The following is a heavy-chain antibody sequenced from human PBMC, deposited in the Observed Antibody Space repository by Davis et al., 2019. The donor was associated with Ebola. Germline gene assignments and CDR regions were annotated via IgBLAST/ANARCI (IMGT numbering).Heavy chain of an antibody. J-gene: IGHJ4*02. D-gene: IGHD2-2*02. Sequence: ASVKVSCKTSGYTFTNYDISWVRQAAGQGLEWLGWMNPYGGNTGYAQKFQGRITFTRETSIVTAYLELHNLGSEDTAVYYCARGGSRPYCSVTTCYNYFFDTWGQGTLVTVSS. V-gene: IGHV1-8*03. CDR1: GYTFTNYD. CDR2: MNPYGGNT. CDR3: ARGGSRPYCSVTTCYNYFFDT.